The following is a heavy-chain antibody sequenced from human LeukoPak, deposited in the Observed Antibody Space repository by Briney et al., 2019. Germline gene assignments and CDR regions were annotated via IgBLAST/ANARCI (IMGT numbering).Heavy chain of an antibody. CDR3: AKGATYYYYGMDV. CDR1: EFTFSSYG. J-gene: IGHJ6*02. CDR2: ISYDGSNK. D-gene: IGHD2-15*01. Sequence: GGSLRLSCVASEFTFSSYGMHWVRQAPGKGLEWVAVISYDGSNKYYADSVKGRFTISRDNSKNTLYLQMNSLRAEDTAVYYCAKGATYYYYGMDVWGQGTTVTVSS. V-gene: IGHV3-30*18.